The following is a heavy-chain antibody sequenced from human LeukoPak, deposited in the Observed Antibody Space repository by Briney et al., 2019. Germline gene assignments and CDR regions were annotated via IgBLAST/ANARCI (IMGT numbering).Heavy chain of an antibody. J-gene: IGHJ3*02. Sequence: GGSLRLSCAASGFTFSSYWMSWVRQAPGKGLEWVANIKQDGSEKYYVDSVKGRFTISRDNAKNSLYLQMNSLRAEDTAVYYCAGGGSYYGFDAFDIWGQGTMVTVSS. CDR1: GFTFSSYW. CDR3: AGGGSYYGFDAFDI. CDR2: IKQDGSEK. V-gene: IGHV3-7*01. D-gene: IGHD1-26*01.